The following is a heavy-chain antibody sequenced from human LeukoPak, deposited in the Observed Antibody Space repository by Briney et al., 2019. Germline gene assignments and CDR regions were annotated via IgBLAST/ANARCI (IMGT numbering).Heavy chain of an antibody. J-gene: IGHJ4*02. V-gene: IGHV3-15*01. CDR2: IKSKTAGGTT. CDR1: GFTFSNYW. D-gene: IGHD1-26*01. Sequence: GSLRLSCAASGFTFSNYWMHWVRQAPGKGLEWVGRIKSKTAGGTTDYAAPVKGRFTISRDDSKNTLYLQMGSLKTEDTAVYYCTTGESMVGTTIHVRWADWGQGALVTVSS. CDR3: TTGESMVGTTIHVRWAD.